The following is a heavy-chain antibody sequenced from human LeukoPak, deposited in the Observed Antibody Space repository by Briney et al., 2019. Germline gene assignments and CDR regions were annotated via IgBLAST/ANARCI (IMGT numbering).Heavy chain of an antibody. D-gene: IGHD3-22*01. Sequence: PGGSLRLSCAASGFTFNSNGKHWVRQAPGKGLEGVALIWYDGSNKYYADSERGRFTTTRDNSKNTLYLQMYSLRAGDTTVYYCAKAGDNSGYYPAFYYYMDVWGRGTTVTVSS. CDR2: IWYDGSNK. V-gene: IGHV3-33*06. J-gene: IGHJ6*03. CDR3: AKAGDNSGYYPAFYYYMDV. CDR1: GFTFNSNG.